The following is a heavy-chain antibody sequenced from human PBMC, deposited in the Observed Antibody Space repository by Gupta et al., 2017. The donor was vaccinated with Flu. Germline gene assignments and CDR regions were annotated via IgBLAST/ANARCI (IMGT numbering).Heavy chain of an antibody. J-gene: IGHJ4*02. CDR1: GFSFSTYE. D-gene: IGHD5-12*01. CDR2: ISSSGYAI. V-gene: IGHV3-48*03. CDR3: ARDGGGNLHSGYEGSFDY. Sequence: EVQLVESGGGLVQPGGSLRLSCAASGFSFSTYEMNWVRQAPGKGLEWVSYISSSGYAIYYADSVKGRFTISRDNAKNSLYLQMNSLRAEDTAVYYCARDGGGNLHSGYEGSFDYWGQGTLVTVSS.